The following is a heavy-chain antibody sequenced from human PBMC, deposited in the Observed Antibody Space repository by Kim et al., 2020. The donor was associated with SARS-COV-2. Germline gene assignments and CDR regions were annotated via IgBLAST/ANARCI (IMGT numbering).Heavy chain of an antibody. V-gene: IGHV1-2*02. CDR3: VRDLKTTRDY. J-gene: IGHJ4*02. D-gene: IGHD4-17*01. CDR2: GGT. Sequence: GGTTYAQRFQGRVTLTRDTSISTAYMDLSRLTSDDTAVYYCVRDLKTTRDYWGQGTLVTVSS.